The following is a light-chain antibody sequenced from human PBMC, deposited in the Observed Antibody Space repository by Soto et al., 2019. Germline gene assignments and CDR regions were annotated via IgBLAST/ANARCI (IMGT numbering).Light chain of an antibody. CDR2: GAS. J-gene: IGKJ5*01. CDR3: QQYNNWPPIT. CDR1: QSVSGN. V-gene: IGKV3-15*01. Sequence: EIVMTQSPATLSVSPGERATLSCRASQSVSGNLAWYQQKPGQAPRLLIYGASTRATAIPARFSGSGSGTEFTLTIRSLQSEDCAVYYCQQYNNWPPITFGQGTRLEIK.